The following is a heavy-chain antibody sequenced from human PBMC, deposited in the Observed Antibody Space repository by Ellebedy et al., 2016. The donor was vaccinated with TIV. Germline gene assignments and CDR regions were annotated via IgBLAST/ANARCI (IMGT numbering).Heavy chain of an antibody. J-gene: IGHJ4*02. CDR3: IRDLAATAL. CDR2: INTDGSST. Sequence: GESLKISCAASGFTFSSYWMHWVRQAPGKGLMWVSRINTDGSSTNYADSVKGRFTISRGNAKNTLYLQMNSLRAEDTAVYYCIRDLAATALWGQGTLVTVSS. V-gene: IGHV3-74*01. CDR1: GFTFSSYW. D-gene: IGHD6-13*01.